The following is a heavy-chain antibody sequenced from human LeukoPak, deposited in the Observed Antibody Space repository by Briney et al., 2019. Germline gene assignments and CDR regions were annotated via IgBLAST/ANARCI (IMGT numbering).Heavy chain of an antibody. CDR1: GGSFSGYY. CDR3: ARHEYSGSYYGLSWFDP. D-gene: IGHD1-26*01. CDR2: INHSGST. V-gene: IGHV4-34*01. Sequence: SETLSLTCAVYGGSFSGYYWSWIRQPPGKGLEWVGEINHSGSTNYNPSLKSRVTISVDTSKNQLSLKLSSLTAADTAVYYCARHEYSGSYYGLSWFDPWGQGTLVTVSS. J-gene: IGHJ5*02.